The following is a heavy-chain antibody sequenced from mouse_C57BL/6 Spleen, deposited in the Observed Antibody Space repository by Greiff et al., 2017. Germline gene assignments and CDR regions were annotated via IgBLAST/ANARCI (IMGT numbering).Heavy chain of an antibody. V-gene: IGHV1-61*01. CDR1: RYTFTSYW. D-gene: IGHD3-2*02. Sequence: QVQLQQPGAELVRPGSSVKLSCKASRYTFTSYWMDWVKQRPGQGLEWIGNIYPSDSETHYNQKFKDKATLTVDKSSSTAYMQLSSLTSEDSAVYYCARWASSGYFFAYWGQGTLVTVSA. CDR2: IYPSDSET. J-gene: IGHJ3*01. CDR3: ARWASSGYFFAY.